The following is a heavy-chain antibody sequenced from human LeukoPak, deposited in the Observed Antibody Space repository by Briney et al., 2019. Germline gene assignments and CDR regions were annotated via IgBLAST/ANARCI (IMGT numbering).Heavy chain of an antibody. CDR2: INTDGTST. V-gene: IGHV3-74*01. D-gene: IGHD2-2*01. J-gene: IGHJ4*02. Sequence: GGSLRLSCVASGFTFSTYWMHWVRQAPGKGLVWVLRINTDGTSTTYADSVKGRFTISRDNAKNTLYLQMNSLRAEDTAVYYCTRRTSVVPFDYWGQGTLVTVSS. CDR3: TRRTSVVPFDY. CDR1: GFTFSTYW.